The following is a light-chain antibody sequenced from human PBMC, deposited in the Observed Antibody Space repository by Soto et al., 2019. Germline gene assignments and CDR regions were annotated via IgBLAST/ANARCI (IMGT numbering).Light chain of an antibody. Sequence: EIVLTQSPATLSLSPGERASLSCRASQSVSGCLAWYQQKPGQAPRLLIYDASNRATGIPARFSGSGSGTDFTLTISSLEAEDFAVYYCQQRCNWPPVTFGGGTKVEIK. CDR2: DAS. V-gene: IGKV3-11*01. J-gene: IGKJ4*01. CDR1: QSVSGC. CDR3: QQRCNWPPVT.